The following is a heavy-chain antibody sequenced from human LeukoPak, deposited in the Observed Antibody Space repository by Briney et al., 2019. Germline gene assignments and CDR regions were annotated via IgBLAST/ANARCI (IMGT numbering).Heavy chain of an antibody. CDR3: ARDEIAAAGGIYYYYGMDV. Sequence: GGSLRLSCAASGFTFSSYAMHWVRQAPGMGLEWVAVISYDGSNKYYADSVKGRFTISRDNSKNTLYLQMNSLRAEDTAVYYCARDEIAAAGGIYYYYGMDVWGQGTTVTVSS. J-gene: IGHJ6*02. CDR2: ISYDGSNK. V-gene: IGHV3-30-3*01. D-gene: IGHD6-13*01. CDR1: GFTFSSYA.